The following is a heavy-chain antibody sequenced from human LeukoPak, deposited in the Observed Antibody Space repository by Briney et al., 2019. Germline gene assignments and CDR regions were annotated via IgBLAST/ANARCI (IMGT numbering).Heavy chain of an antibody. CDR1: GFTVSSNY. J-gene: IGHJ4*02. CDR3: ARVGGYYDSSGYYFSY. CDR2: IYSGGST. D-gene: IGHD3-22*01. V-gene: IGHV3-53*01. Sequence: GGSLRLSCAASGFTVSSNYMSWVRQAPGKGLEWVSVIYSGGSTYYADSVKGRFTISRDNSKNTLYLQVNSLRAEDTAVYYCARVGGYYDSSGYYFSYWGQGTLVTVSS.